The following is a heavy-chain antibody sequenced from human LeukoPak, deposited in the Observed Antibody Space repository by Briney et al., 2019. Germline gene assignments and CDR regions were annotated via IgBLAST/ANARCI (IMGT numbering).Heavy chain of an antibody. D-gene: IGHD1-26*01. CDR3: AKGGIVGTTQPYFDY. V-gene: IGHV3-74*01. J-gene: IGHJ4*02. Sequence: GGSLRLPCAASGFTFSNYWMHWVRQAPGKGRVWVSRISSDGSSTNYADSVKGRFTIFRDNAKNTLYLQMNSLRAEDTAVYYCAKGGIVGTTQPYFDYWGQGTLVTVSS. CDR1: GFTFSNYW. CDR2: ISSDGSST.